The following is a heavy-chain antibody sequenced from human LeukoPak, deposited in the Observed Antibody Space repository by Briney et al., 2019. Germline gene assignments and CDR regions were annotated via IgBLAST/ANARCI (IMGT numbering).Heavy chain of an antibody. D-gene: IGHD6-13*01. CDR3: TSLRGSSSQYFQY. CDR1: GFTFSNAW. CDR2: IKSKTDGGTT. J-gene: IGHJ1*01. Sequence: GGSLRLSCAASGFTFSNAWMSWVRQAPGKGLEWDGRIKSKTDGGTTDYAAPVKGRFTISRDDSKDTLYLQMNSLRTEDTAVYYCTSLRGSSSQYFQYCGQGTLVTVSS. V-gene: IGHV3-15*01.